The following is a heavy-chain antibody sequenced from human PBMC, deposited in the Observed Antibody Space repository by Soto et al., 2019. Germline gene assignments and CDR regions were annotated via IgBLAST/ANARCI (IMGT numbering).Heavy chain of an antibody. Sequence: QLQLQEAGPGLVTPSQAMSLTCTVSGASISVHSYYWTWIRQPPGKGLEWIGSSYYSGTTYFNPSLKSRAAISVNTSKNQFSLMLTSVTAADTAIYYCTRRYNWTANYFDPWGPGALVTVSS. D-gene: IGHD1-20*01. J-gene: IGHJ5*02. V-gene: IGHV4-39*01. CDR1: GASISVHSYY. CDR2: SYYSGTT. CDR3: TRRYNWTANYFDP.